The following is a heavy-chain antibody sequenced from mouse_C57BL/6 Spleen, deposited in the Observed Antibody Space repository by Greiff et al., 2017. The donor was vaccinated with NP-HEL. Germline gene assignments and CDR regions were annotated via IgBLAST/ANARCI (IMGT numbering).Heavy chain of an antibody. CDR1: GFNIKDDY. CDR3: TTFTTRGYFDY. J-gene: IGHJ2*01. D-gene: IGHD1-1*01. Sequence: EVQLQQSGAELVRPGASVKLSCTASGFNIKDDYMHWVKQRPEQGLEWIGWIDPENGDTEYASKFQGKATITADTSSNTAYLQLSSLTSEDTAVYYCTTFTTRGYFDYWGQGTTLTVSS. CDR2: IDPENGDT. V-gene: IGHV14-4*01.